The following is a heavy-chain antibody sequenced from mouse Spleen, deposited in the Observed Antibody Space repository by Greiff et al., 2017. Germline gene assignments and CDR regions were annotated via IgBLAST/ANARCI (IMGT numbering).Heavy chain of an antibody. CDR1: GFSLTSYG. CDR3: ARSDSLAMDY. CDR2: IWSGGST. D-gene: IGHD2-4*01. Sequence: VMLVESGPGLVQPSQSLSITCTVSGFSLTSYGVHWVRQSPGKGLEWLGVIWSGGSTDYNAAFISRLSISKDNSKSQVFFKMNSLQADDTAIYYCARSDSLAMDYWGQGTSVTVSS. V-gene: IGHV2-2*01. J-gene: IGHJ4*01.